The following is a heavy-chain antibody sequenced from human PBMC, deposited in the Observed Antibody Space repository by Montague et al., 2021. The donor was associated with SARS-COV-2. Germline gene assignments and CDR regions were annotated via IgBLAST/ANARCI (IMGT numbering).Heavy chain of an antibody. J-gene: IGHJ5*02. CDR2: INTGGNT. CDR1: GFPVSSNN. Sequence: SLRLSCAASGFPVSSNNMHWVRQAPGKGLEWVSAINTGGNTHYADSVKGRFIISRDQSKHTLELQMNSLRAEDTAVYYCAREANRRYSSTAWFDPWGQGTLVTVSP. V-gene: IGHV3-53*01. CDR3: AREANRRYSSTAWFDP. D-gene: IGHD6-19*01.